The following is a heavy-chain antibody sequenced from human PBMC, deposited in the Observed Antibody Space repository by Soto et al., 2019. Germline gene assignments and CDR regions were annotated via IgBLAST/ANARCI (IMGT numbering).Heavy chain of an antibody. V-gene: IGHV3-30*03. J-gene: IGHJ2*01. Sequence: GGSLRLSCGAPGVTFKDYGMHWVRQAPGKGLEWVAVISYDGKQTYYADSVKGRFTIAKDKSKRTLFLQMNSLRVDDTAVYYCARDGWGSNWYFDLWGRGTLVTVSS. D-gene: IGHD3-16*01. CDR2: ISYDGKQT. CDR1: GVTFKDYG. CDR3: ARDGWGSNWYFDL.